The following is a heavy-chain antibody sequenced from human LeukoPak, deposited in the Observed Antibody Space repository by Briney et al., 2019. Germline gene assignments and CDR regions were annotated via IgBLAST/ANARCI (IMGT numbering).Heavy chain of an antibody. CDR1: GFTVSSNY. CDR2: IYSGGST. V-gene: IGHV3-66*01. Sequence: GGSLRLSCAASGFTVSSNYMSWVRQAPGKGLEWVSVIYSGGSTYYADSVKGRFTISRDNSKNTLYLQMNSLRVEDTAVYYCARGPYGDLYYYYGMDVWGQGTTVTVSS. D-gene: IGHD4-17*01. CDR3: ARGPYGDLYYYYGMDV. J-gene: IGHJ6*02.